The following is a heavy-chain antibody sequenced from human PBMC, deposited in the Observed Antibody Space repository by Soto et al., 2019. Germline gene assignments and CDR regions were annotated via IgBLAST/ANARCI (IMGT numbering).Heavy chain of an antibody. D-gene: IGHD3-10*01. V-gene: IGHV1-69*12. CDR1: GGTFRSYA. Sequence: QVQLVQSGAEVKKPGSSVKVSCKASGGTFRSYAISWVRQAPGQGLEWMGGIIPIFGTANYAQKFQGRVTITADESTSTGYMEMSSLRSEDTPVYYCASGSICFGVLGYYYGMYVWGQGTTVTVSS. CDR2: IIPIFGTA. CDR3: ASGSICFGVLGYYYGMYV. J-gene: IGHJ6*02.